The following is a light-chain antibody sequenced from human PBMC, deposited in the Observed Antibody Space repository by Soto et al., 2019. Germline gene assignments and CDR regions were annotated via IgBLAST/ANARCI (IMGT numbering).Light chain of an antibody. CDR2: DAS. J-gene: IGKJ4*01. Sequence: EIVLTQSPATLSLSPGNRATLSCRASQSDSGYLAWYQQKPGQAPRLLNYDASNRATGIPARFSGSGSWTDFTLAITSLEPEDCAVYCWQQRSNWPSTFGGGTKVES. V-gene: IGKV3-11*01. CDR3: QQRSNWPST. CDR1: QSDSGY.